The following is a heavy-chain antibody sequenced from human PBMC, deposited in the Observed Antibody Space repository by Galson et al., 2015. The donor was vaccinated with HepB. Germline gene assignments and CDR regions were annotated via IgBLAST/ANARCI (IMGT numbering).Heavy chain of an antibody. Sequence: QSGAEVKKPGKSLKISCKGSGYSFTSYWIGWVRQMPGKGLEWMGIIYPGDSDTRYSPSFQGQVTISADKSISTAYLQWSSLKASDTAMYYCARLGRIGDSSGYYYVDWFDPWGQGTLVTVSS. D-gene: IGHD3-22*01. V-gene: IGHV5-51*01. CDR1: GYSFTSYW. CDR2: IYPGDSDT. CDR3: ARLGRIGDSSGYYYVDWFDP. J-gene: IGHJ5*02.